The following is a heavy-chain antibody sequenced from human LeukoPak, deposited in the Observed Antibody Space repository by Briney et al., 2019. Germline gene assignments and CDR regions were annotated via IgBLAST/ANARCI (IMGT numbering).Heavy chain of an antibody. CDR2: IIPIFGTA. CDR3: ARDLTTVTTEHP. D-gene: IGHD4-17*01. Sequence: SVKVSCKASGGTFISYAISWVRQAPGQGLEWMGGIIPIFGTANYAQKFQGRVTITADESTSTAYMELSSLRSEDTAVYYCARDLTTVTTEHPWGQGTLVTVSS. CDR1: GGTFISYA. V-gene: IGHV1-69*13. J-gene: IGHJ5*02.